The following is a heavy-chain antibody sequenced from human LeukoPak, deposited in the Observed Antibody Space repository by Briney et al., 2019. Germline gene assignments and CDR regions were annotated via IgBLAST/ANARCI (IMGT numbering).Heavy chain of an antibody. V-gene: IGHV1-69*05. CDR1: GGTFSSYA. D-gene: IGHD3-22*01. CDR3: ARDRGYYYDSSGYYEPAY. Sequence: GSSVKVSCKASGGTFSSYAISWVRQAPGQGLEWMGGIIPIFGTANYAQKFQGRVTITTDESTSTAYMELSSLRSEDTAVYYCARDRGYYYDSSGYYEPAYWGQGTLVTVSS. CDR2: IIPIFGTA. J-gene: IGHJ4*02.